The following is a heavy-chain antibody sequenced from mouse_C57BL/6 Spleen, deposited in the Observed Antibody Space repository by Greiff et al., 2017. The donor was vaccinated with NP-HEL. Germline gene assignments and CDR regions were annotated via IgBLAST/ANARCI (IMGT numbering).Heavy chain of an antibody. V-gene: IGHV14-3*01. D-gene: IGHD2-5*01. J-gene: IGHJ3*01. CDR1: GFNIKNTY. Sequence: EVQRVESVAELVRPGASVKLSCTASGFNIKNTYMHWVKQRPEQGLEWIGRIDPANGNTKYAPKFQGKATITADTSSNTAYLQLSSLTSEDTAIYYCARGDYYSISVAYWGQGTLVTVSA. CDR2: IDPANGNT. CDR3: ARGDYYSISVAY.